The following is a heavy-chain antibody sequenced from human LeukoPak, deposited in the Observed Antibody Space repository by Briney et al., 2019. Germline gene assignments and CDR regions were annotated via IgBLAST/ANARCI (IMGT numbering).Heavy chain of an antibody. Sequence: GASVKVSCKASGCTFTSHFLHWVRQAPGQGLEWMGMINPRGGSTSYAQKFQGRVTMTRDTSTSTVYMELSSLTSEDTAVYYCARIKSYYYDTSDKDAFDIWGQGTVVTVSS. CDR2: INPRGGST. CDR1: GCTFTSHF. D-gene: IGHD3-22*01. V-gene: IGHV1-46*01. J-gene: IGHJ3*02. CDR3: ARIKSYYYDTSDKDAFDI.